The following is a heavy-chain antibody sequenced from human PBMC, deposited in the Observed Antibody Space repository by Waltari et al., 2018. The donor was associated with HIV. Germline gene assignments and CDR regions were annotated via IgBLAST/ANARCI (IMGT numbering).Heavy chain of an antibody. CDR3: ARAVKSLYYCYMDV. D-gene: IGHD2-15*01. Sequence: QVQLQESGPGLVKPSETLSLTCTVSGGSINSGDYYLSWFRQPPGKRLEWIGYTHYSGPNYNPSLESRVTISLDTSENQFSLNLKSVTAADTAVYYCARAVKSLYYCYMDVWGRGTTVTVSS. V-gene: IGHV4-61*08. CDR1: GGSINSGDYY. CDR2: THYSGP. J-gene: IGHJ6*03.